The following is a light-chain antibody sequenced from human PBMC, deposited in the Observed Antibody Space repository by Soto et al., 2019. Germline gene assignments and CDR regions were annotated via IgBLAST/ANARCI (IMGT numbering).Light chain of an antibody. CDR1: QSISSW. Sequence: DVQMTQSPSTLSASVGDRFTITCRASQSISSWLAWYQQKPGKAPKVLIYDVSTLGSGVPSRFSGSGSGTEFTLTISSLQPDDFATYYCQPYNNNFGQGTKVDIK. CDR3: QPYNNN. CDR2: DVS. J-gene: IGKJ2*01. V-gene: IGKV1-5*01.